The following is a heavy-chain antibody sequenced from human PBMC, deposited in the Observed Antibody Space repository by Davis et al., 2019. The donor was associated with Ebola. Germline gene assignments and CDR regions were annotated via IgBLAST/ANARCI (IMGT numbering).Heavy chain of an antibody. CDR1: GFTFSSHG. D-gene: IGHD1-26*01. CDR3: AKDTSNIWFDI. Sequence: GGSLRLSCAASGFTFSSHGMHWVRLAPGKGLEWVSFIRYDGNEKSYTDSVEGRFTVSRDNSKNTVSLQMNGLRVEDTAIYYCAKDTSNIWFDIWGQGTMVTVSS. V-gene: IGHV3-30*02. J-gene: IGHJ3*02. CDR2: IRYDGNEK.